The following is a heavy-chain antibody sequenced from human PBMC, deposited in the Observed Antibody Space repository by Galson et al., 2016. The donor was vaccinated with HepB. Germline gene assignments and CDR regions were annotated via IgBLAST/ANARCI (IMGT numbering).Heavy chain of an antibody. CDR3: ARWDVGASAFDI. Sequence: LTCTVSGGSINSRNYYWGWTRQPPGKGLEWIGTIYYSGSAYYNPSLKSRITISIDTSKNQFSLKLRSVTATDTAAYYCARWDVGASAFDIWGRGTMVTVSS. V-gene: IGHV4-39*01. CDR1: GGSINSRNYY. D-gene: IGHD3-10*01. J-gene: IGHJ3*02. CDR2: IYYSGSA.